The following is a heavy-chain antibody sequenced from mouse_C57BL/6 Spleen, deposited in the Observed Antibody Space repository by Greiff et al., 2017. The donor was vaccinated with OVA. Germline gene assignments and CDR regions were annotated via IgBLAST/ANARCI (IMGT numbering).Heavy chain of an antibody. CDR2: IHPSDSDT. D-gene: IGHD3-3*01. J-gene: IGHJ3*01. CDR1: GYTFTSYW. CDR3: AIPDEGTEKAWFAY. Sequence: VQLQQPGAELVKPGASVKVSCKASGYTFTSYWMHWVKQRPGQGLEWIGRIHPSDSDTNYNQKFKGKATLTADKSSSTAYMQLSSLTSEDSAVYYCAIPDEGTEKAWFAYWGQGTLVTVSA. V-gene: IGHV1-74*01.